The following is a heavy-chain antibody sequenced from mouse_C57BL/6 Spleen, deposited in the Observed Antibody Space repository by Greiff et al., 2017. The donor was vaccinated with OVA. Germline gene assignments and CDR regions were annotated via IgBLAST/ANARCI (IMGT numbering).Heavy chain of an antibody. J-gene: IGHJ1*03. CDR2: IVPEGGGT. CDR1: GFNIKDYY. V-gene: IGHV14-2*01. CDR3: ARSGYYGSSYLYFDV. Sequence: VHVKQSGAELVKPGASVKLSCTASGFNIKDYYMHWVKQRTEQGLEWIGRIVPEGGGTKYAPKFQGKATITADTSSNTAYLQLSSLTSEDTAFYYCARSGYYGSSYLYFDVWGTGTTVTVSS. D-gene: IGHD1-1*01.